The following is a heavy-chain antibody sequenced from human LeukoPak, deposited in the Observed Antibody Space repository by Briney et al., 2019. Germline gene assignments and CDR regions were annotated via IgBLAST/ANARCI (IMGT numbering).Heavy chain of an antibody. D-gene: IGHD6-19*01. J-gene: IGHJ4*02. CDR1: GGTFSSYA. Sequence: ASVKVSCKASGGTFSSYAISWVRQAPGQGLEWMGGIIPIFGTANYAQKFQGRVTITTDESTSTAYMELSSLGSEDTAVYYCARAISYSSGSYFDYWGQGTLVTVSS. V-gene: IGHV1-69*05. CDR2: IIPIFGTA. CDR3: ARAISYSSGSYFDY.